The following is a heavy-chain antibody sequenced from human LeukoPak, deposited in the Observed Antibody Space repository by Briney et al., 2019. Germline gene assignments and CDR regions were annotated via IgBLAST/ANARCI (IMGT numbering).Heavy chain of an antibody. CDR2: IRGSGTST. CDR1: GFTFSSYA. Sequence: GGSLRLSCAASGFTFSSYAMSWVRQAPGKGLEWVTGIRGSGTSTYYADSVKGRCTISRDNSKNTVYLQMNSLGAEDTAVYFCAKRGVVIRVFLVGFHKEAYYFDSWGQGALVTVSS. V-gene: IGHV3-23*01. CDR3: AKRGVVIRVFLVGFHKEAYYFDS. J-gene: IGHJ4*02. D-gene: IGHD3-10*01.